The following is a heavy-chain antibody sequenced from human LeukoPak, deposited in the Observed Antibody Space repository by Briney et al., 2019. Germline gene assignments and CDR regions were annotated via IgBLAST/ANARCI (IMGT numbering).Heavy chain of an antibody. CDR1: GFTVSSNY. CDR2: IYSGGST. V-gene: IGHV3-53*01. Sequence: PGGSLRLSCAASGFTVSSNYMSWVRQAPGKGLEWVSVIYSGGSTYYADSVKGRLTISRDNSKNTLYLQMDSLRAEDTAVYYCALLGCSGGSCYGRYYFDYWGQGTLVTVSS. CDR3: ALLGCSGGSCYGRYYFDY. J-gene: IGHJ4*02. D-gene: IGHD2-15*01.